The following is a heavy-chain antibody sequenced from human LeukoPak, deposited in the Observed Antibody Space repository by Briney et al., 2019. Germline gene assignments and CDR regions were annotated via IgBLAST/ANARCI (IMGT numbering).Heavy chain of an antibody. J-gene: IGHJ5*02. CDR3: AQDRMGAPYDSSGYYYPHNWFDP. Sequence: PGGSLRLSCAASGFTFSSYAMSWVRQAPGKGLEWVSAISGSGGSTYYADSVKGRFTISRDNSKNTLYLQMNSLRAEDTAVYYCAQDRMGAPYDSSGYYYPHNWFDPWGQGTLVTVSS. V-gene: IGHV3-23*01. D-gene: IGHD3-22*01. CDR2: ISGSGGST. CDR1: GFTFSSYA.